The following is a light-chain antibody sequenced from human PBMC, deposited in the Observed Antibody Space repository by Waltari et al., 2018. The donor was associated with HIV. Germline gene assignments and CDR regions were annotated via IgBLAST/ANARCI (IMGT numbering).Light chain of an antibody. CDR3: YSYAGSYTSV. J-gene: IGLJ1*01. V-gene: IGLV2-11*01. CDR1: SSDGGGYNF. CDR2: DVN. Sequence: QSALTQPRPVSGSPGQPVTISCPGTSSDGGGYNFVSWYQQHPGKAPKLMIYDVNKRPSGVPDRFAGSKSGNTASLTISGLQTEDEADYYCYSYAGSYTSVFGTGTTVTVL.